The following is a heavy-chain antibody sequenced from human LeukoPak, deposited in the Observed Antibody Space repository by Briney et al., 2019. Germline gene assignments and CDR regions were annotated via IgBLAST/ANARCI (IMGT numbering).Heavy chain of an antibody. CDR2: IKQDGSEK. J-gene: IGHJ4*02. Sequence: GGSLRLSCAASGFTFSSYWMSWVRQAPGKGLEWVANIKQDGSEKYYVDSMKGRFTISRDNAKNSLYLQMNSLRAEDTAVYYCASDSRSGSFEFDYWGQGTLVTVSS. V-gene: IGHV3-7*01. CDR3: ASDSRSGSFEFDY. D-gene: IGHD3-10*01. CDR1: GFTFSSYW.